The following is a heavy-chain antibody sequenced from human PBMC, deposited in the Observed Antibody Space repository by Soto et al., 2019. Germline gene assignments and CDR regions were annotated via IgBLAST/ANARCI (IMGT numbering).Heavy chain of an antibody. D-gene: IGHD3-16*01. Sequence: GGSLRLSCAASGFKFSNYAMSWVRQAPGKGLEWVSLISATGGGTYYADSVKGRFTISRDNSHNTLYLQVHSLTAEDMAVYYCAKDRRAGGNSALYFDFWGQGAQVTVSS. CDR2: ISATGGGT. V-gene: IGHV3-23*01. CDR3: AKDRRAGGNSALYFDF. J-gene: IGHJ5*01. CDR1: GFKFSNYA.